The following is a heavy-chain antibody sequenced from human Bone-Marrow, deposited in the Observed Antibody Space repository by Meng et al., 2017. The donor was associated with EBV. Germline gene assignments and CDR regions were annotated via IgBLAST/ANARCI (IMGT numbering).Heavy chain of an antibody. Sequence: DVQLVESGGGLVQPGGSLRLSCAVAGFSFSRFWMHWVRQVPGKGLVWVARTNEDGGITTYADSVKGRFIISRDNTRNTLYLQMYGLRDDDTGVYFCSRDLAGPFDDWGQGTLVTVSS. V-gene: IGHV3-74*01. J-gene: IGHJ4*02. CDR2: TNEDGGIT. CDR1: GFSFSRFW. CDR3: SRDLAGPFDD.